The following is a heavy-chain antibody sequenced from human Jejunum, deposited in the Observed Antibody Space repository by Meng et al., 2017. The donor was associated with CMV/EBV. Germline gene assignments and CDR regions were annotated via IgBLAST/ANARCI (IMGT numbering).Heavy chain of an antibody. J-gene: IGHJ4*02. CDR1: SIYSGSYY. V-gene: IGHV4-61*01. Sequence: SIYSGSYYWTWIRQPPGKGLEWIGYIYYSGDTKYNPSLRSRVTMSLDTSKNQFSLNLTSVTAADTAVYYCARAGATGTYFFLGLVVWGQGMQVTVSS. CDR3: ARAGATGTYFFLGLVV. CDR2: IYYSGDT. D-gene: IGHD4-17*01.